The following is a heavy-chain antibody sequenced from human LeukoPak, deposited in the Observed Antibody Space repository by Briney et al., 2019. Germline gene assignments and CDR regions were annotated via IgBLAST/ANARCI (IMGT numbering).Heavy chain of an antibody. Sequence: PGGSLRLSCAASGFTFSSYWMHWVRQAPGKGLVWVSRINSDGSSTSYADSVKGRFTISRDNAKNTLYLQLNSLRAEDTAVYYCARVTYYYDSSGYPPDYWGQGTLVTVSS. D-gene: IGHD3-22*01. V-gene: IGHV3-74*01. CDR2: INSDGSST. CDR3: ARVTYYYDSSGYPPDY. CDR1: GFTFSSYW. J-gene: IGHJ4*02.